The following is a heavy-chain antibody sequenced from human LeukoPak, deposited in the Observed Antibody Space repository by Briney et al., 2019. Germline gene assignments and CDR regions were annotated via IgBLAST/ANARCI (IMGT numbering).Heavy chain of an antibody. V-gene: IGHV3-11*01. CDR1: GFTFSDYY. CDR2: ISSSGSTI. D-gene: IGHD2-2*02. CDR3: ASPPSRYCSSTSCYINY. Sequence: GGSLRLSCAASGFTFSDYYMSWIRQAPGKGLEWVSYISSSGSTIYYADSVKGRFTISRDNAKNSLYLQTNSLRAEDTAVYYCASPPSRYCSSTSCYINYWGQGTLVTVSS. J-gene: IGHJ4*02.